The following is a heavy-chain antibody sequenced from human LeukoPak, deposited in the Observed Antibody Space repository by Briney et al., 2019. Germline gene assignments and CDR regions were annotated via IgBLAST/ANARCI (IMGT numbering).Heavy chain of an antibody. CDR2: IYRGRSTN. CDR1: GFTFSSYG. CDR3: ARECLMVGVYDAFDI. Sequence: GGSLRLSCVVSGFTFSSYGMNWVRQAPGKGREGVSYIYRGRSTNYYAYPVKGRFSISRDNAKNSLSLQMNSLRDEDTAVYYCARECLMVGVYDAFDIWGQGTMVTVST. D-gene: IGHD1-26*01. V-gene: IGHV3-48*02. J-gene: IGHJ3*02.